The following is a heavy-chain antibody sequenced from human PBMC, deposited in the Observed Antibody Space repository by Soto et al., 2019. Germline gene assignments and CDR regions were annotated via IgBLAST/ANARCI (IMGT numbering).Heavy chain of an antibody. CDR2: IIPIFGTA. CDR1: GGTFSSYA. D-gene: IGHD1-26*01. CDR3: ARDRRGSYHQHFDY. J-gene: IGHJ4*02. V-gene: IGHV1-69*13. Sequence: SVKVSCKASGGTFSSYAISWVRQAPGQGLEWMGGIIPIFGTANYAQKFQGRVTITADESTSTAYMELSSLGSEDTAVYYCARDRRGSYHQHFDYWGQGTLVTVPS.